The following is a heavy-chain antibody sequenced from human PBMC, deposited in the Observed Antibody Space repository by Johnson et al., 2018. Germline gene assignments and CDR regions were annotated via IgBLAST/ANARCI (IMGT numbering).Heavy chain of an antibody. CDR3: ARGLRLGLQPYGMDV. D-gene: IGHD4-11*01. V-gene: IGHV3-13*01. CDR2: IGTAGDT. J-gene: IGHJ6*02. CDR1: GFTFSSYD. Sequence: EVQLLESGGGLVQPGGSLRLSCATSGFTFSSYDMHWVRQATGKGLEWVSGIGTAGDTYYPGSVKGRFTISRENAKNSLYLQMNSLRAGDTAVYYCARGLRLGLQPYGMDVWGQGTTVTVSS.